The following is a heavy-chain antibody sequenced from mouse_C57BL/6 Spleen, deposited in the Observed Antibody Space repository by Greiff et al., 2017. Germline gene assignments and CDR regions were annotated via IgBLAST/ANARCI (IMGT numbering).Heavy chain of an antibody. CDR2: IYPGSGNT. D-gene: IGHD2-1*01. J-gene: IGHJ1*03. V-gene: IGHV1-76*01. CDR3: ATGNSWYFDV. CDR1: GYTFTDYY. Sequence: VMLVESGAELVRPGASVKLSCKASGYTFTDYYINWVKQRPGQGLEWIARIYPGSGNTYYNEKFKGKATLTAEKSSSTAYMQLSSLTSEDSAVYFCATGNSWYFDVWGTGTTVTVSS.